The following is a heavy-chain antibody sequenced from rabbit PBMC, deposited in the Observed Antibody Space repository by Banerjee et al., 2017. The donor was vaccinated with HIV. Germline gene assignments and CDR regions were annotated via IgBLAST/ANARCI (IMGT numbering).Heavy chain of an antibody. J-gene: IGHJ4*01. V-gene: IGHV1S40*01. D-gene: IGHD2-1*01. CDR2: IYAGSSGST. CDR1: GIDFSSYYY. CDR3: ARVVPYDDYGDYPYYFNL. Sequence: QSLEESGGDLVKPGASLTLTCTASGIDFSSYYYMCWVRQAPGKGLEWIACIYAGSSGSTYYASWAKGRFTISKTSSTTVTLQMTSLTAADTATYFCARVVPYDDYGDYPYYFNLWGPGTLVTFS.